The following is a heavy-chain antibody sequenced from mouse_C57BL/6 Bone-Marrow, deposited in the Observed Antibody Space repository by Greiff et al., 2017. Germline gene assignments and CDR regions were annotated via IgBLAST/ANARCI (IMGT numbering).Heavy chain of an antibody. CDR1: GFTFSSYG. D-gene: IGHD2-2*01. CDR3: ARLGGYDGAWFAY. Sequence: EVKVVESGGDLVKPGGSLKLSCAASGFTFSSYGMSWVRQTPDKRLERVATISSGGSYTYYPDSVKGRFTISRDNAKNTLYLQMSSLKSEDTAMYYCARLGGYDGAWFAYWGQGTLVTVSA. CDR2: ISSGGSYT. V-gene: IGHV5-6*01. J-gene: IGHJ3*01.